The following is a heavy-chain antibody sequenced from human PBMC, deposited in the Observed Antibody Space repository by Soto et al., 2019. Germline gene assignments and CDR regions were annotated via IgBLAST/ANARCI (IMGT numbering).Heavy chain of an antibody. CDR3: AKRTWIQLWSPSDY. V-gene: IGHV3-23*01. J-gene: IGHJ4*02. CDR1: GFTFSSYA. CDR2: ISGSGGST. Sequence: GGSLRLSCAASGFTFSSYAMSWVRQAPGKGLEWVSAISGSGGSTYYADSVKGRFTISRDNSKNTLYLQMNSLRAEDTAVYYCAKRTWIQLWSPSDYWGQGTLVTVSS. D-gene: IGHD5-18*01.